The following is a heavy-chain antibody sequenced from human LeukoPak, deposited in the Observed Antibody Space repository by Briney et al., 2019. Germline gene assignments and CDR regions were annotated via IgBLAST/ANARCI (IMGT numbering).Heavy chain of an antibody. CDR2: INHSRST. Sequence: SETLSLTCAVYGGSFSGYYWSWIRQPPGKGLEWIGEINHSRSTNYNPSLKSRVTISVDTSKNQFSLKLSSVTAADTAVYYCARGRRNEDIVVVPAVPSYWFDPWGQGTLVTVSS. J-gene: IGHJ5*02. V-gene: IGHV4-34*01. CDR3: ARGRRNEDIVVVPAVPSYWFDP. CDR1: GGSFSGYY. D-gene: IGHD2-2*01.